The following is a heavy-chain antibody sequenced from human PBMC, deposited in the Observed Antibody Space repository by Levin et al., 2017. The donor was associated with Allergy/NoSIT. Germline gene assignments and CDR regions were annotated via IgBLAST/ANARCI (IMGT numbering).Heavy chain of an antibody. CDR3: AKKQVGTSGFSLDV. D-gene: IGHD1-1*01. CDR2: ITGGGFNT. CDR1: GFTISEYA. Sequence: SCAVSGFTISEYAMAWVRQAPGKGLEWVSVITGGGFNTYYGDSVKGRFTVSRDDSKDTLYLDLNSLRAEDTAVYYCAKKQVGTSGFSLDVWGQGTRVTVSS. V-gene: IGHV3-23*01. J-gene: IGHJ3*01.